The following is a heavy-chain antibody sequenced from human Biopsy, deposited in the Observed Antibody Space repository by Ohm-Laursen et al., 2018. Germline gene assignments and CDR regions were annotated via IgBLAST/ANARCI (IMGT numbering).Heavy chain of an antibody. Sequence: ASVKVSCKASGYNFNAYYMQWVRQAPGQGLEWMGWIRPLNGDTKYGQKFQDRVTMTTDTSTSTVYMELTSLRSDDTAVYYCARGEVTFGELIVSLDSWGQGTLVTVSS. D-gene: IGHD3-16*02. CDR1: GYNFNAYY. CDR2: IRPLNGDT. CDR3: ARGEVTFGELIVSLDS. J-gene: IGHJ4*02. V-gene: IGHV1-18*04.